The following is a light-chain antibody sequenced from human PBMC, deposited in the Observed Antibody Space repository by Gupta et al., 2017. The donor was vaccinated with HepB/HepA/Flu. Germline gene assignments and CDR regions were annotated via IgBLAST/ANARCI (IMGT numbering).Light chain of an antibody. CDR3: QLYRGGSVV. V-gene: IGLV7-43*01. Sequence: QTVVTQEPSLTVSPGGTVTLTCAFYTGAVTSGHYANWHQQKPGQPPMALMYSTSDKPSWTPARFSGSLSGGKAALTLSGVQPGDEAEYYCQLYRGGSVVFGGGTKLTVL. J-gene: IGLJ2*01. CDR1: TGAVTSGHY. CDR2: STS.